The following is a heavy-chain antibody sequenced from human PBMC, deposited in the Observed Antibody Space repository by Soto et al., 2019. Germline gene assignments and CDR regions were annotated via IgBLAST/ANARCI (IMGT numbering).Heavy chain of an antibody. CDR1: GFTFSSYG. CDR2: ISYDGSNK. J-gene: IGHJ6*02. Sequence: QVQLVESGGGVVQPGRSLRLSCAASGFTFSSYGMHWVRQAPGKGLEWVAVISYDGSNKYYADSVKGRFTISRDNSKNTLYLQMNSLRAEDTAVYYCAKDREYSSSGGMDVWGQGTTVTVSS. CDR3: AKDREYSSSGGMDV. D-gene: IGHD6-6*01. V-gene: IGHV3-30*18.